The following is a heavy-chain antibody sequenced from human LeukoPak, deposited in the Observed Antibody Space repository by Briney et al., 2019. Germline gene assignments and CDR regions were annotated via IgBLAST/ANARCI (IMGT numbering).Heavy chain of an antibody. Sequence: SETLSLTCTVSGYSISSGYYWGWIRQPPGKGLEWIGSIYHSGSTYYNPSLKSRVTISVDTSKNQFSLKLSSVTAADTAVYYCAGLLPLTPPFDPWGQGTLVTVSS. V-gene: IGHV4-38-2*02. CDR1: GYSISSGYY. J-gene: IGHJ5*02. D-gene: IGHD1-26*01. CDR2: IYHSGST. CDR3: AGLLPLTPPFDP.